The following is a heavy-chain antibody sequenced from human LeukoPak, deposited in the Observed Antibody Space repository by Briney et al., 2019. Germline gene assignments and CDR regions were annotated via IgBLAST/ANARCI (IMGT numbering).Heavy chain of an antibody. CDR3: ARDKANNWFDP. CDR2: INHSGST. Sequence: SETLSLTCAVYGESFSGYYWSWIRQPPGKGLEWIGEINHSGSTNYNPSLKSRVTISVDTSKNQFSLKLSSVTAADTAVYYCARDKANNWFDPWGQGTLVTVSS. V-gene: IGHV4-34*01. CDR1: GESFSGYY. J-gene: IGHJ5*02.